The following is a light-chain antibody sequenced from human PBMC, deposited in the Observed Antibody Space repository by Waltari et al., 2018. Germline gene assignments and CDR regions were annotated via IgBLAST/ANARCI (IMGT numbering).Light chain of an antibody. Sequence: QSALTQPASVSGSPGQSIIISCTGTSSDVGGYNYVSWYQQHPGKAPKLMIYDVSNRPSGVSTRFSGSKSGNTASLTISGLQAEDEADYYCSSYTSSSTVVFGGGTKLTVL. CDR2: DVS. J-gene: IGLJ2*01. CDR1: SSDVGGYNY. V-gene: IGLV2-14*01. CDR3: SSYTSSSTVV.